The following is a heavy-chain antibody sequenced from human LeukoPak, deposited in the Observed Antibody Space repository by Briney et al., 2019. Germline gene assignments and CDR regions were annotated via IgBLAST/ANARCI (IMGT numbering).Heavy chain of an antibody. CDR2: IIPIFSTA. Sequence: SVKLSCKASGGTFSSYAMSWVRQAPGQGLEWVGSIIPIFSTANYAQKLKGRVTITTDEPTNSSYMKLNSLRAEDTAVYYCARVGSSSWREDYWGQGTLVTVSS. V-gene: IGHV1-69*05. D-gene: IGHD6-13*01. CDR1: GGTFSSYA. CDR3: ARVGSSSWREDY. J-gene: IGHJ4*02.